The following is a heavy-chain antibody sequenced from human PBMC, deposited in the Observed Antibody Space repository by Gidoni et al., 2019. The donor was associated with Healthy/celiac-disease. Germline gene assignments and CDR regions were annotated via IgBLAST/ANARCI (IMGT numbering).Heavy chain of an antibody. J-gene: IGHJ6*02. D-gene: IGHD2-15*01. CDR1: GFTFCSYS. V-gene: IGHV3-21*01. CDR2: ISSSSSYI. CDR3: ARVACSGGSCYYGMDV. Sequence: EVQLVESGGGLVKPGGSLRLSCAASGFTFCSYSMNWVRQAPGKGLGWVSSISSSSSYIYYADSVKGRFTISRDNAKNSLYLQMNSLRAEDTAVYYCARVACSGGSCYYGMDVWGQGTTVTVSS.